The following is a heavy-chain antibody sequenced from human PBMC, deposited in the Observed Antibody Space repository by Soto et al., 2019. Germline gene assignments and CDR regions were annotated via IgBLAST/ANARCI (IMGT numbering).Heavy chain of an antibody. CDR3: ARAIGYCTNGVCYFGGIYFDY. CDR1: GYTFTSYA. CDR2: INAGNGNT. D-gene: IGHD2-8*01. V-gene: IGHV1-3*01. J-gene: IGHJ4*02. Sequence: GASVKVSCKASGYTFTSYAMHWVRQAPGQRLEWMGWINAGNGNTKYSQKFQGRVTITRDTSASTAYMELSSLRSEDTAVYYCARAIGYCTNGVCYFGGIYFDYWGQGTLVTVSS.